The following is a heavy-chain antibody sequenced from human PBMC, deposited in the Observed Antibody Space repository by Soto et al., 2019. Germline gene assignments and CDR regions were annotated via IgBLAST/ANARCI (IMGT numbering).Heavy chain of an antibody. CDR1: GFTFSSYA. J-gene: IGHJ6*02. V-gene: IGHV3-30-3*01. D-gene: IGHD1-26*01. CDR3: AIPVGATPTVGMDV. CDR2: ISYDGSNK. Sequence: QVQLVESGGGVVQPGRSLRLSCAASGFTFSSYAMHWVRQAPGKGLEWVAVISYDGSNKYYADSVKGRFTISRDNSKNTLYLQMNSLRAEDTAVYYCAIPVGATPTVGMDVWGQGTTVTVSS.